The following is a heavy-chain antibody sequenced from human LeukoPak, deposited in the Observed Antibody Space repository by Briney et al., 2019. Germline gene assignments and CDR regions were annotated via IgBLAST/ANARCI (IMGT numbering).Heavy chain of an antibody. Sequence: SVKVSCKASGGTFSSYAISWVRQAPGQGLEWMGGIIPIFGTANYAQKFQGRVTITADESTSTAYMELSNLRSDDTAVYYCARGQGFIVVPAASPLFDYWGQGTLVTVSS. CDR2: IIPIFGTA. J-gene: IGHJ4*02. V-gene: IGHV1-69*13. D-gene: IGHD2-2*01. CDR1: GGTFSSYA. CDR3: ARGQGFIVVPAASPLFDY.